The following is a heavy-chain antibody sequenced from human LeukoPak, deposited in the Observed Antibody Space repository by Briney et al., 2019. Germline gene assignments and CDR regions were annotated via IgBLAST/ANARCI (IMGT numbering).Heavy chain of an antibody. V-gene: IGHV3-23*01. CDR1: GFTFSSYA. CDR3: AKTHVVASYYDSSGYYSEFDY. J-gene: IGHJ4*02. CDR2: ISGSGGST. Sequence: PGGSLRLSCAASGFTFSSYAMSWVRQAPGKGLAWVSAISGSGGSTYYADSVKGRFTISRDNSKNTLYLQMNSLRAEDRAVYYCAKTHVVASYYDSSGYYSEFDYWGQGTLVTVSS. D-gene: IGHD3-22*01.